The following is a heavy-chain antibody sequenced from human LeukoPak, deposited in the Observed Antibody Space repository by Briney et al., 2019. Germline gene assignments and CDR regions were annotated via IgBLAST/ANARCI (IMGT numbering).Heavy chain of an antibody. V-gene: IGHV3-74*01. D-gene: IGHD2-15*01. CDR1: GFTFSSYW. J-gene: IGHJ5*02. CDR2: INSDGSST. CDR3: ARDLVVADLEDYVGNWFDP. Sequence: GGSLRLSYAASGFTFSSYWMHWVRQAPGKGLVWVSRINSDGSSTSYADSVKGRFTISRDNAKNTLYLQMNSLRAEDTAVYYCARDLVVADLEDYVGNWFDPWGQGTLVTVSS.